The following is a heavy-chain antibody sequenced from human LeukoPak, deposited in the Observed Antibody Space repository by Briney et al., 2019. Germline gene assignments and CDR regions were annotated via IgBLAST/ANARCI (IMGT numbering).Heavy chain of an antibody. V-gene: IGHV4-39*01. CDR3: ARVCSSTSSYLMNYGMDV. J-gene: IGHJ6*02. CDR2: IYYSGST. D-gene: IGHD2-2*01. CDR1: GGSISSSSYY. Sequence: PSETLSLTCTVSGGSISSSSYYWGWIRQPPGKGLEWIGSIYYSGSTYYNPSLKSRVTISVDTSKNQFSLKLSSVTAADTAVYYCARVCSSTSSYLMNYGMDVWGQGTTVTVSS.